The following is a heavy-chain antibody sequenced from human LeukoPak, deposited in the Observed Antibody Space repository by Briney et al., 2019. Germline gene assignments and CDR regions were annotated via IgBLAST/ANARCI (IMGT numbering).Heavy chain of an antibody. CDR3: ARDSPHGVDV. CDR1: GYSFTDYY. D-gene: IGHD3-10*01. V-gene: IGHV1-18*01. CDR2: ISPYNNAT. J-gene: IGHJ6*04. Sequence: ASVKVSCKSSGYSFTDYYMHWVRQAPGQGLEWMGWISPYNNATKYSQRLQGRVTVTADTSTSTGYLDLRSLTSDDTAVYYCARDSPHGVDVWGKGTTVIVSS.